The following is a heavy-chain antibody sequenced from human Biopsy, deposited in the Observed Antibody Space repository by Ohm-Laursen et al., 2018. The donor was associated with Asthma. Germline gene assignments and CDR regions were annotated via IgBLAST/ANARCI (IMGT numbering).Heavy chain of an antibody. D-gene: IGHD3-10*01. CDR1: GGSIGRGGYY. Sequence: PSQTLSLTCLVSGGSIGRGGYYWSWMRHFPGKGLEWIGYIYYSGTTYYNPSLKSRLTISVDMSKNQFILHLTSVTAADTAVYYCARGPNYHGSGRAPIGMDVWGQGTTVTVSS. CDR3: ARGPNYHGSGRAPIGMDV. J-gene: IGHJ6*02. CDR2: IYYSGTT. V-gene: IGHV4-31*03.